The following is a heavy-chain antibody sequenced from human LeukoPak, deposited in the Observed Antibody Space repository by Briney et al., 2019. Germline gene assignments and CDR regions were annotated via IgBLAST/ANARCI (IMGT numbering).Heavy chain of an antibody. CDR2: IYTSGST. J-gene: IGHJ3*02. Sequence: PSQTLSLTCTVSGGSISSYYWSWIRQPAGKGLEWIGRIYTSGSTNYNPSLKSRVTMSVDTSKNQFSLKLSSVTAADTAVYYCARVSPSIRRGEAFDIWGQGTMVTVSS. CDR1: GGSISSYY. V-gene: IGHV4-4*07. CDR3: ARVSPSIRRGEAFDI. D-gene: IGHD3-16*01.